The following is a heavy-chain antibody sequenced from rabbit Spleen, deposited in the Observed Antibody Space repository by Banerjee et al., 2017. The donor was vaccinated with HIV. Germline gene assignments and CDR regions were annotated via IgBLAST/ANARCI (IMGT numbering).Heavy chain of an antibody. D-gene: IGHD2-1*01. CDR3: ARGSATMTMVITGYYLYL. Sequence: QSLEESGGDLVKPGASLTLTCTASGFSLSKNYVMSWVRQAPGKGLEWIGFIKIASGSTYYASWAKGRFTISKTSSTTVTLQMTSLTAADTATYFCARGSATMTMVITGYYLYLWGPGTLVTVS. J-gene: IGHJ4*01. CDR1: GFSLSKNYV. CDR2: IKIASGST. V-gene: IGHV1S40*01.